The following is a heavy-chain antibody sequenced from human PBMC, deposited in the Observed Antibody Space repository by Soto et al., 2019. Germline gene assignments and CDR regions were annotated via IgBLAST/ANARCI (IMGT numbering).Heavy chain of an antibody. CDR3: ARSGRTSCYAFHCLSAP. CDR2: IIPIFGTA. CDR1: GGTFSSYA. V-gene: IGHV1-69*13. J-gene: IGHJ5*02. D-gene: IGHD2-2*01. Sequence: SVKVSCKASGGTFSSYAISWVRQAPGQGLEWMGGIIPIFGTANYAQKFQGRVTITADESTSTAYMELSSLRSEDTAVYYCARSGRTSCYAFHCLSAPWGKGTLVPVDS.